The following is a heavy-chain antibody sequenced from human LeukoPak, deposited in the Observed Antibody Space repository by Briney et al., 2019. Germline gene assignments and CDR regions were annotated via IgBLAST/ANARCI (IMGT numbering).Heavy chain of an antibody. CDR2: ISSSGST. CDR3: ARGPYSYDSSGAFDI. J-gene: IGHJ3*02. CDR1: GGSISSYY. Sequence: NPSETLSLTCTVSGGSISSYYWSWIRQPAGKGLEWIGRISSSGSTNYNPSLKSRVTISVDTSKNQFSLKLSSVTAADTAVYFCARGPYSYDSSGAFDIWGKGTMVTVSS. D-gene: IGHD3-22*01. V-gene: IGHV4-4*07.